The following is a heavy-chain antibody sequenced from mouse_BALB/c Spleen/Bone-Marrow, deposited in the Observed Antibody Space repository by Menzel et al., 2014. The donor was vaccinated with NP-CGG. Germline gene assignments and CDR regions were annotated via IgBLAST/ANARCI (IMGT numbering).Heavy chain of an antibody. CDR1: GFTFSSYY. V-gene: IGHV5-6-4*01. D-gene: IGHD2-4*01. CDR3: SKDRGYDYSYYFDY. CDR2: IRGGGRYT. J-gene: IGHJ2*01. Sequence: EAMLVEAGGGLVRRGGSMKLCCAASGFTFSSYYMSWVRQAPGKRLAWVGTIRGGGRYTYYPDSGKGRVTIARDNAKNTLYLQMSSQKSEDTAMYYCSKDRGYDYSYYFDYWCQGTPLTVSP.